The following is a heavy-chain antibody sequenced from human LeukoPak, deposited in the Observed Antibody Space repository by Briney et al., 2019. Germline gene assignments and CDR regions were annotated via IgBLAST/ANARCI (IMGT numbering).Heavy chain of an antibody. CDR3: AKDQSHCSSTSCYGSFY. V-gene: IGHV3-30*02. Sequence: GGSLRLSCAASGFTFSSYGMHWVRQAPGKGLEWVAVIWYDGGNKYYADSVKGRFTISRDNSKNTLYLQMNSLRAEDTAVYYCAKDQSHCSSTSCYGSFYWGQGTMVTVSS. J-gene: IGHJ3*01. CDR1: GFTFSSYG. D-gene: IGHD2-2*01. CDR2: IWYDGGNK.